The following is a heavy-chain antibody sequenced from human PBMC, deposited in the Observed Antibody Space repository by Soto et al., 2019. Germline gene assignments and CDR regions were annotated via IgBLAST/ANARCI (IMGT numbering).Heavy chain of an antibody. D-gene: IGHD3-3*01. CDR1: GFTFSGSA. Sequence: EVQLVESGGGLVQPGGSLKLSCAASGFTFSGSAMHWVRQASGKGLEWVGRIRSKGNNYATAYGASLKGRFTISRDDSKNTASLHMNILYTEDMAVYYCSRQASDFWSGKPQYYMDVWGKGTTVTVSS. CDR3: SRQASDFWSGKPQYYMDV. V-gene: IGHV3-73*01. J-gene: IGHJ6*03. CDR2: IRSKGNNYAT.